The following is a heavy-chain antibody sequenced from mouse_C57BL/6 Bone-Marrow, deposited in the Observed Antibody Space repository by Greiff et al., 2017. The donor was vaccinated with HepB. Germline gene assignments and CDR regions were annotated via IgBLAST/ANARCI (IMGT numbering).Heavy chain of an antibody. D-gene: IGHD1-1*01. Sequence: VQLQQSGAELVRPGTSVKMSCKASGYTFTNYWIGWAKQRPGHGLEWIGDIYPGGGYTNYNEKFKSKATLTVDTSSSTAYMQLSSLTSEDSAVYYCARNYYGSIHYFDYWGQGTTLTVSS. CDR1: GYTFTNYW. CDR3: ARNYYGSIHYFDY. CDR2: IYPGGGYT. V-gene: IGHV1-63*01. J-gene: IGHJ2*01.